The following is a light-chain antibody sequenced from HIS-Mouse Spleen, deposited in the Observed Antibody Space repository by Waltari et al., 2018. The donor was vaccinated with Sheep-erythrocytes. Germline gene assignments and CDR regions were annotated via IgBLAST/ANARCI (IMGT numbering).Light chain of an antibody. CDR3: MQALQSPIFT. V-gene: IGKV2-28*01. J-gene: IGKJ3*01. Sequence: SVMTQSPLSLPVTPGEPACISCRSSQGLLHSNGYNHLDWYLQKPVQSPKLLIYLGSNRASGVPDRLSGSGSGTDFTLKISRVEAEDVGVYYCMQALQSPIFTFGPGTKVDIK. CDR2: LGS. CDR1: QGLLHSNGYNH.